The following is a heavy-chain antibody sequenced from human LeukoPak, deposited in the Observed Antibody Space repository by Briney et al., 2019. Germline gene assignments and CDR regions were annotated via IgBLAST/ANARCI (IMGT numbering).Heavy chain of an antibody. CDR3: ARTDYCSSTSCYTGYYYYMDV. V-gene: IGHV3-21*01. CDR2: ISSSSSYI. Sequence: GGSLRLSCAASGFTFSSYSMNWVRQAPGKGLEWVSSISSSSSYIYYADSVKGRFTISRDNAKNSLYLQMNSLRAEDTAVYYCARTDYCSSTSCYTGYYYYMDVWGKGTTVTVSS. J-gene: IGHJ6*03. CDR1: GFTFSSYS. D-gene: IGHD2-2*02.